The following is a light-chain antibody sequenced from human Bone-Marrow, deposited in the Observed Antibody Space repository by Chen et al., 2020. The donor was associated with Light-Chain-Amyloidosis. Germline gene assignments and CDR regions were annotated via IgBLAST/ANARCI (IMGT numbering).Light chain of an antibody. J-gene: IGKJ1*01. CDR3: QQRSSWPWT. CDR1: QSVFRY. V-gene: IGKV3-11*01. Sequence: EIVLTQSPATLSLSPGETATLSCRASQSVFRYLAWYQQVPGQPPRLLIYDASTRATGTPARISGGGSGTDFTLTISSLDPEDFAMYYCQQRSSWPWTFGQGTKVEVK. CDR2: DAS.